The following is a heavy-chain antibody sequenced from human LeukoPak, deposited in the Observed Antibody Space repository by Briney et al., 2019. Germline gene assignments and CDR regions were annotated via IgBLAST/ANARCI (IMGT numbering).Heavy chain of an antibody. CDR3: ARGSFGSSYGIVA. V-gene: IGHV4-39*01. CDR1: GGSIWSSRYY. CDR2: IYYSGST. J-gene: IGHJ6*02. D-gene: IGHD3-10*01. Sequence: KASETLPLTFTVSGGSIWSSRYYWGWIRQSPGKGLEWIGSIYYSGSTYYNPSLKSRVTISVDTSKNQFSLKLSSVTAADTAVYYSARGSFGSSYGIVACGQGTTVTVSS.